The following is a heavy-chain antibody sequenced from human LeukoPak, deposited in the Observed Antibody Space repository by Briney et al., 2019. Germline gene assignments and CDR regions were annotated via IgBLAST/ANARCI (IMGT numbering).Heavy chain of an antibody. CDR1: GYTFTGYY. J-gene: IGHJ4*02. CDR2: INPNSGGT. V-gene: IGHV1-2*02. CDR3: ARASGMATITFFDY. Sequence: ASVKVSCKASGYTFTGYYMHWVRQAAGQGLEWMGWINPNSGGTNYAQKFQGRVTMTRDTSISTAYMELSRLRSDDTAVYYCARASGMATITFFDYWGQGTLVTVSS. D-gene: IGHD5-24*01.